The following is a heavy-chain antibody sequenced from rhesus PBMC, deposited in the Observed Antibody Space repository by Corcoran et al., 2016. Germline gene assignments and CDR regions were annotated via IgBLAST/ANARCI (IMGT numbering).Heavy chain of an antibody. J-gene: IGHJ4*01. Sequence: QLQLQESGPGMVKPVETLSLTCAGSGGSIRGDYWSWMHPPPWTGLGWVGNIDGNIAGTNYNPSLKSRVTISNATSKNQFSLKLSSVTAADTAVYYCARDLDITGTTCWGQGVLVTVSS. CDR3: ARDLDITGTTC. CDR2: IDGNIAGT. D-gene: IGHD1-7*02. V-gene: IGHV4-81*01. CDR1: GGSIRGDY.